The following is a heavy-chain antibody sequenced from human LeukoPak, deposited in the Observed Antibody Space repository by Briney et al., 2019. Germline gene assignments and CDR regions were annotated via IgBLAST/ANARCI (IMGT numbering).Heavy chain of an antibody. CDR2: IYSGGST. CDR3: AKDRASGSGSYSYRGFDH. Sequence: TGGSLRLSCAASGFTVSSNYMSWVRQAPGKGLEWVSVIYSGGSTYYADSVKGRFTISRDNSKNTLYLQMNSLRAEDTAVYYCAKDRASGSGSYSYRGFDHWGQGTLVTVSS. J-gene: IGHJ5*02. D-gene: IGHD6-19*01. V-gene: IGHV3-53*01. CDR1: GFTVSSNY.